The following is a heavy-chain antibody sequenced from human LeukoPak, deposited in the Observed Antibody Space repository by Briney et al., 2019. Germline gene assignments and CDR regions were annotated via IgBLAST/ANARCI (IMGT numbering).Heavy chain of an antibody. CDR2: ISGSGGST. J-gene: IGHJ4*02. Sequence: GGSLRLSCAASGFTFSSYAMSWVRQAPGKGLEWVSAISGSGGSTYYADSVKGRFTISRDNSKNTLYLQMNSLRAEDTAVYYCAKDTSSRITMVRGVADYWGQGTLVTVSS. D-gene: IGHD3-10*01. V-gene: IGHV3-23*01. CDR1: GFTFSSYA. CDR3: AKDTSSRITMVRGVADY.